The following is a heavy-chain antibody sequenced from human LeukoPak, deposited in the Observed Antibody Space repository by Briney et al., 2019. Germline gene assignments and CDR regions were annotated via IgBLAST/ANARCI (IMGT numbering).Heavy chain of an antibody. Sequence: ASVKVSCKASGYTFTSYGISWVGQAPGQGLEWMGWISAYNGNKNYAQKLQGRVTMTTDTSTSTAYMELRSLTSDDTAVYYCARVAEYYERRYIRIPSTPDYWGQGTLVTVSS. D-gene: IGHD3-22*01. CDR2: ISAYNGNK. CDR1: GYTFTSYG. V-gene: IGHV1-18*01. J-gene: IGHJ4*02. CDR3: ARVAEYYERRYIRIPSTPDY.